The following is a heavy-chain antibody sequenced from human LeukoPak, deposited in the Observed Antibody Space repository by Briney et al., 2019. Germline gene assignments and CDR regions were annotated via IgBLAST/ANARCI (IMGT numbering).Heavy chain of an antibody. CDR3: ARAGSAVWQQLATDWFDP. V-gene: IGHV1-2*02. D-gene: IGHD6-13*01. J-gene: IGHJ5*02. Sequence: GASVKVSCKASGYTFTSYDINWVRQATGQGLEWMGWMNPNSGGTNYAQKFQGRVTMTRDTSISTAYMELSRLRSDDTAVYYCARAGSAVWQQLATDWFDPWGQGTLVTVSS. CDR1: GYTFTSYD. CDR2: MNPNSGGT.